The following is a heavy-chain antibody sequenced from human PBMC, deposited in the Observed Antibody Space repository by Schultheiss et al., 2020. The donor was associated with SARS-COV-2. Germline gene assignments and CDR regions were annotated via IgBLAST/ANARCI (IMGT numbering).Heavy chain of an antibody. CDR3: ARDGGAWARGLDY. V-gene: IGHV1-2*02. CDR1: GYTFTSYG. J-gene: IGHJ4*02. D-gene: IGHD3-16*01. CDR2: INPNSGGT. Sequence: GESLKISCKASGYTFTSYGISWVRQAPGQGLEWMGWINPNSGGTNYAQKFQGRVTMTRDTSISTAYMELSRLRSDDTAVYYCARDGGAWARGLDYWGQGTLVTVSS.